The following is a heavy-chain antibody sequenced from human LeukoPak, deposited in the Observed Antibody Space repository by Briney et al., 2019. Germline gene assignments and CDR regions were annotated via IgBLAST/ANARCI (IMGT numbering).Heavy chain of an antibody. CDR3: ARDHMVRGVIISWYFDY. V-gene: IGHV3-21*01. D-gene: IGHD3-10*01. Sequence: GGSLRLSCAASGSTFSSYSMNWVRQAPGKGLEWVSSISSSSSYIYYADSVKGRFTISRDNAKNSLYLQMNSLRAEDTAVYYCARDHMVRGVIISWYFDYWGQGTLVTVSS. J-gene: IGHJ4*02. CDR2: ISSSSSYI. CDR1: GSTFSSYS.